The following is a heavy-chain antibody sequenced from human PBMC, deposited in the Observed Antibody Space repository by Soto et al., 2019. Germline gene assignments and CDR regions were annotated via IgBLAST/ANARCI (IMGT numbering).Heavy chain of an antibody. J-gene: IGHJ6*02. CDR1: GFFFSTYA. CDR2: ISYDGSNQ. Sequence: QVQLVESGGDVVQPGRSLRLSCAATGFFFSTYAMHWVRQAPGRGLECVTFISYDGSNQYYADSVKGRFTISRDNSKNTLYLQMNGLRTEDTAVYYCARDRSFTLFAGMDVWGQGTTVTVSS. CDR3: ARDRSFTLFAGMDV. V-gene: IGHV3-30*04.